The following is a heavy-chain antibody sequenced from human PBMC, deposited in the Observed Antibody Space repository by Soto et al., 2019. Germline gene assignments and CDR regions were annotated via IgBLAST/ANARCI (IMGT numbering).Heavy chain of an antibody. V-gene: IGHV4-34*01. Sequence: QVQLQQWGAGLLMPSETLSLTCAVYGGSFSGYYWSWIRQPPGKGLEWIGEINHSGNNNYNPSLKSRVTISVDTSKNQFSLKLSSVTAADTAVYYCARGSGSYLPNWFDPWGQGTLVTVSS. CDR1: GGSFSGYY. CDR2: INHSGNN. D-gene: IGHD1-26*01. CDR3: ARGSGSYLPNWFDP. J-gene: IGHJ5*02.